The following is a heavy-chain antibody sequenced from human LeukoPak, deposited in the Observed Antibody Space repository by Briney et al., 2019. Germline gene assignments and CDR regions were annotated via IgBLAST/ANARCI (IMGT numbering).Heavy chain of an antibody. V-gene: IGHV4-34*01. D-gene: IGHD4-23*01. Sequence: SETLSLTCAVYGGSFSGYYWSWIRQPPGKGLEWIGEINHSGSTNYNPSLKSRGTISVDTSKNQFSLKLSSVTAADTAVYYCAGADPDYGGNSAEYFQHWGQGTLVTVSS. CDR2: INHSGST. CDR3: AGADPDYGGNSAEYFQH. CDR1: GGSFSGYY. J-gene: IGHJ1*01.